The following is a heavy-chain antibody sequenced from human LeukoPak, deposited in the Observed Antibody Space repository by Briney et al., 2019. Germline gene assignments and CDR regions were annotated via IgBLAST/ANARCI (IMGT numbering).Heavy chain of an antibody. V-gene: IGHV1-46*01. J-gene: IGHJ4*02. CDR2: MNPSDGTI. Sequence: ASVKVSCKASGYTFTRYYMHWVRQAPGQGLEWMGIMNPSDGTISYAQKFQGRVTMTRDTSTSTVYMELSSLRSEDTAVYYCARAPANKYDSRLPEDYWGQGTLVTVSS. D-gene: IGHD3-22*01. CDR1: GYTFTRYY. CDR3: ARAPANKYDSRLPEDY.